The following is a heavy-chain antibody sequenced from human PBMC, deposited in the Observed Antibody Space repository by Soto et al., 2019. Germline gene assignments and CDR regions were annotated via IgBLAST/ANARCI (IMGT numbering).Heavy chain of an antibody. D-gene: IGHD3-16*01. CDR1: GYSFSSNW. Sequence: PGESLKISCQASGYSFSSNWIGWVRQMPGKGLEWMGIINPADSDIKYSPSFQGQVTISVDNSIDTAYLQWSSLKASDTAMYYCARHQRDDASRKIDCWGQGTLVTVS. J-gene: IGHJ4*02. V-gene: IGHV5-51*01. CDR3: ARHQRDDASRKIDC. CDR2: INPADSDI.